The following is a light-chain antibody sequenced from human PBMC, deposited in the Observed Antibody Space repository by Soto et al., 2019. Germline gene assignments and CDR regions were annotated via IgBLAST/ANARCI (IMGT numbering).Light chain of an antibody. CDR1: SSNIGAGYD. CDR3: QSYNSSLSGVV. V-gene: IGLV1-40*01. J-gene: IGLJ2*01. CDR2: GNS. Sequence: HSVLTQPPSVSGAPGQRVTISCTGSSSNIGAGYDVHWYQPLPGTAPKLLIYGNSNRPSGVPDRFSGSKSGTSASLAITGIQAEDEADYYCQSYNSSLSGVVFGGGTKLTVL.